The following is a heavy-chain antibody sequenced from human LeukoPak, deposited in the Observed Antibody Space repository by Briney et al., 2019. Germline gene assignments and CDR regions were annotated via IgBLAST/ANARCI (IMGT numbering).Heavy chain of an antibody. J-gene: IGHJ4*02. CDR3: ARDYGGNPPLSYFDY. Sequence: ASVKVSCKASGYTLTSYGISWVRQAPGQGLEWMGWISAYNGNTNYAQKLQGRVTMTTDTSTSTAYMELRSLRSDDTAVYYCARDYGGNPPLSYFDYWGQGTLVTVSS. V-gene: IGHV1-18*01. D-gene: IGHD4-23*01. CDR1: GYTLTSYG. CDR2: ISAYNGNT.